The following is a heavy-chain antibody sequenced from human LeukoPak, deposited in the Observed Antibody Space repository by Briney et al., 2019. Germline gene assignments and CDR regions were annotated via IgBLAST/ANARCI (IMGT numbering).Heavy chain of an antibody. J-gene: IGHJ5*02. CDR3: SKDLTSDLGGDLDP. CDR2: ISFDGSQK. D-gene: IGHD2-21*02. Sequence: GGSLRLSCAASGFTFSNYGMHWVRQAPGKGLEWVALISFDGSQKYYADSVKGRFTISRDNSKSTVYLQMNSLRVEDAAVYYCSKDLTSDLGGDLDPRGQGTLVTVSS. V-gene: IGHV3-30*02. CDR1: GFTFSNYG.